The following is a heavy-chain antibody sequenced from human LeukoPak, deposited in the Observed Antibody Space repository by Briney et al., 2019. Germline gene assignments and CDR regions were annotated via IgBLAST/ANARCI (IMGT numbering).Heavy chain of an antibody. CDR1: GFTFSSYA. J-gene: IGHJ4*02. Sequence: GGSLRLSCAASGFTFSSYAMSWVRQAPGKGLEWVSAISGSGGSTYYADSVKGRFTISRDNSKNTLSLQMNSLRAEDTAVYYCAKEPRHYDFWSGYYTYYFDYWGQGTLVTVSS. D-gene: IGHD3-3*01. V-gene: IGHV3-23*01. CDR3: AKEPRHYDFWSGYYTYYFDY. CDR2: ISGSGGST.